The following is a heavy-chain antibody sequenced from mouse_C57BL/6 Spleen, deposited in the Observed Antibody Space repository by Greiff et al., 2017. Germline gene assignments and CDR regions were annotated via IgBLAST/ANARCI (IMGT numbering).Heavy chain of an antibody. CDR3: ARGPIYYYGSRTYFDV. CDR1: GYTFTDYY. Sequence: EVQLQQSGPELVKPGASVKISCKASGYTFTDYYMNWVKQSHGKSLEWIGDINPNNGGTSYNQKFKGKATLTVDKSSSTAYMELRSLTSEDSAVYYCARGPIYYYGSRTYFDVWGTGTTVTVSS. J-gene: IGHJ1*03. D-gene: IGHD1-1*01. CDR2: INPNNGGT. V-gene: IGHV1-26*01.